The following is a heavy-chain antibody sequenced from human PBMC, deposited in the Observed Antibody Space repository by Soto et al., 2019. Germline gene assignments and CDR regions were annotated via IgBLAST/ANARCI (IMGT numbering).Heavy chain of an antibody. J-gene: IGHJ4*02. Sequence: QVQLVQSGAEVKKPGASVKVSCKACGYTFTSYGISWVRQAPGQGLEWMGWISAYNGNTNYAQKLQGRVTMTTDTSTSTAYMELRSLRSDDTAVYYCASRWVDDCSGYSDFDYWGQGTLVTVSS. CDR1: GYTFTSYG. CDR3: ASRWVDDCSGYSDFDY. CDR2: ISAYNGNT. V-gene: IGHV1-18*01. D-gene: IGHD3-22*01.